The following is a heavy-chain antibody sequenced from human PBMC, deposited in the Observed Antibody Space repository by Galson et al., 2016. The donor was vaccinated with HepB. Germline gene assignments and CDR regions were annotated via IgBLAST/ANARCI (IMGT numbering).Heavy chain of an antibody. CDR2: TYYRSKWYN. Sequence: CAISGDSVSSISAAWNWIRQSPSRGLEWLGRTYYRSKWYNDYAVSVKSRITINPDTSKNQFSLQLNSVTPEDTAMYYCARELGGAYNTGRSFDYWGQGTLGTVAS. V-gene: IGHV6-1*01. CDR1: GDSVSSISAA. J-gene: IGHJ4*02. CDR3: ARELGGAYNTGRSFDY. D-gene: IGHD1-1*01.